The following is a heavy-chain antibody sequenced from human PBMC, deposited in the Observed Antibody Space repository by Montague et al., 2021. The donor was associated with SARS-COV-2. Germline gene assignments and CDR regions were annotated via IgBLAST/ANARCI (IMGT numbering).Heavy chain of an antibody. V-gene: IGHV4-39*01. CDR2: IYYSGST. D-gene: IGHD5-24*01. CDR1: GGSISTTNYY. Sequence: SETLSLTCTVSGGSISTTNYYWVWVRQPPGKGLEWIGSIYYSGSTYYNPSLKSRVTMSVETSKKQFSLNLSSLTAADTAVYYCARHSKNGGGYSYGDWGQGTLLTVSS. CDR3: ARHSKNGGGYSYGD. J-gene: IGHJ4*02.